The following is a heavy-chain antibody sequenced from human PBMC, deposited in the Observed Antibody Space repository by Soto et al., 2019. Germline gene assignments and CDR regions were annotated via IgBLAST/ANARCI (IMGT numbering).Heavy chain of an antibody. D-gene: IGHD2-15*01. Sequence: QVQLVQSGAEVKKPGASVKVSCKASGYTFTSYGISWVRQAPGQGLEWMGWISAYNGNTNYAQKLQGRVTMTTDTSTRTAYMELRSLRSDDTAVYYCARFGYCSGGSCYPSPRGDYWGQGTLVTVSS. CDR3: ARFGYCSGGSCYPSPRGDY. J-gene: IGHJ4*02. CDR2: ISAYNGNT. CDR1: GYTFTSYG. V-gene: IGHV1-18*01.